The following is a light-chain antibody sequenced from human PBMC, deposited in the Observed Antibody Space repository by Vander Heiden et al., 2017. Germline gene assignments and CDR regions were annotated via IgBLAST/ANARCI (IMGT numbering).Light chain of an antibody. CDR3: QQYGSSLST. J-gene: IGKJ1*01. Sequence: VLTQSPGPLSLSPGERATLSSSASQCVSSSYLAWYQQKPGQAPRLLIYGASSRATGIPDRFSGSGSGTDFTLTISRLEPEDFAVYYCQQYGSSLSTFGQGTKVEIK. CDR2: GAS. CDR1: QCVSSSY. V-gene: IGKV3-20*01.